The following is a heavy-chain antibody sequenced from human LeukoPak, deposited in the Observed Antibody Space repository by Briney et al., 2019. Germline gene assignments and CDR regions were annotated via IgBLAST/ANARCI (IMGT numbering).Heavy chain of an antibody. Sequence: HAGGSLRLSCAASGLSFSSYDMHWVGKAPGKGLKWASAIGTKGDTYYSDSVRGRFTISRENGKNSLYLQMNSLRAGDTAVYYCAREMSDTVTWGWYFDLWGRGTLVTVSS. D-gene: IGHD4-17*01. CDR2: IGTKGDT. V-gene: IGHV3-13*01. J-gene: IGHJ2*01. CDR3: AREMSDTVTWGWYFDL. CDR1: GLSFSSYD.